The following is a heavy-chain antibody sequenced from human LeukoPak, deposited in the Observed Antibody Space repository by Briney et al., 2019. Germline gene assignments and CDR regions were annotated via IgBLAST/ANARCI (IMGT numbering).Heavy chain of an antibody. CDR3: ARGAGYNYPYYFDY. CDR2: ISTSGNTI. Sequence: GGSLRLSCAASGFTFSDYYMSWIRQAPGKGLEWVSYISTSGNTIYYADSVKGRFTISRDNAKNSLYLQMNSLRAEDTAMYYCARGAGYNYPYYFDYWGQGTLVTVSS. CDR1: GFTFSDYY. D-gene: IGHD5-24*01. J-gene: IGHJ4*02. V-gene: IGHV3-11*01.